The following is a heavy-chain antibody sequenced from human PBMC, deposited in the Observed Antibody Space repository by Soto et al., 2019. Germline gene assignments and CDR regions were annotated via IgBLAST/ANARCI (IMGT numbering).Heavy chain of an antibody. CDR2: AYYRGGT. V-gene: IGHV4-61*01. CDR3: ARDLRQGNTPAHNYFDF. J-gene: IGHJ4*02. Sequence: QVQLQESGPGLVKPSETLSLTCTVSGLSVTSDSYWSWIRQAPGKELEWIGYAYYRGGTRYNPSHKSRITISVDTSKNQFSLSLSWVTPTDTAVYYCARDLRQGNTPAHNYFDFWGQGSLVTVSS. D-gene: IGHD2-15*01. CDR1: GLSVTSDSY.